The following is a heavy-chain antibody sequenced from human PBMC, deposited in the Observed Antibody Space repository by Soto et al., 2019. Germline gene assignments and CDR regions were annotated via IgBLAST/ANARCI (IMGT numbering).Heavy chain of an antibody. CDR2: ARNKANSYTT. Sequence: EVQLVESGGGLVQPGGSLRLSCAVSGFTFSDHYMDWVRQAPGKGLEWVGRARNKANSYTTEYAASVKGRFTISRDDSKNSLYLQMNSLKTEDTAVYYCAREGWYWGQGTLVTVSS. CDR1: GFTFSDHY. D-gene: IGHD6-19*01. J-gene: IGHJ4*02. CDR3: AREGWY. V-gene: IGHV3-72*01.